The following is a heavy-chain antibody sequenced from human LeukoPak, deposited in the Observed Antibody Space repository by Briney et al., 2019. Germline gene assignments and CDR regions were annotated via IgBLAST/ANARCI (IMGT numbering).Heavy chain of an antibody. V-gene: IGHV4-59*01. Sequence: SETLSLTCTVPGGAISSYYWSWIRQPPGKGLEWIGYIYYSGSTNYNPSLKSRVTISVDASKNQFSLKLSSVTAADTAVYYCASSPGVVGMNYYYYYYMDVWGKGTTVTVSS. CDR2: IYYSGST. CDR3: ASSPGVVGMNYYYYYYMDV. CDR1: GGAISSYY. D-gene: IGHD2-15*01. J-gene: IGHJ6*03.